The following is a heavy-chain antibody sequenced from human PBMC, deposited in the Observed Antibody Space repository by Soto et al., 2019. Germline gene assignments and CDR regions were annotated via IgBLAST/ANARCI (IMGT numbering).Heavy chain of an antibody. Sequence: PGGSLRLSCAASGFTFSSYAMSWVRQAPGKGLEWVSAISGSGGSTYYADSVKGRFTISRDNSKNTLYLQMNSLRAEDTAVYYCAKSFPMVRGVPNWFDPWGQGTLVTVSS. V-gene: IGHV3-23*01. CDR2: ISGSGGST. J-gene: IGHJ5*02. D-gene: IGHD3-10*01. CDR3: AKSFPMVRGVPNWFDP. CDR1: GFTFSSYA.